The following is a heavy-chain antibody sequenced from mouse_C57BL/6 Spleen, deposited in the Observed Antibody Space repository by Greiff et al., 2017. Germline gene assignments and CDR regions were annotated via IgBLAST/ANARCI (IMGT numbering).Heavy chain of an antibody. Sequence: VKLVESGPGLVAPSQSLSITCTVSGFSLTSYGVHWVRQPPGKGLEWLVVIWSDGSTTYNSALKSRLSISKDNSKSQFFLKMNSLQTDDTAMYYCARHGILYYYAMDYWGQGTSVTVSS. CDR1: GFSLTSYG. V-gene: IGHV2-6-1*01. CDR3: ARHGILYYYAMDY. D-gene: IGHD1-1*01. J-gene: IGHJ4*01. CDR2: IWSDGST.